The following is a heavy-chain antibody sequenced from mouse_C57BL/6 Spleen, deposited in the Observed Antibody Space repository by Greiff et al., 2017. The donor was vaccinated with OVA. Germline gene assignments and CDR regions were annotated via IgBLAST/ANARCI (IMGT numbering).Heavy chain of an antibody. Sequence: QVQLQQSGAELVMPGASVKLSCKASGYTFTSYWMHWVKQRPGQGLEWIGEIDPSDSYTNYNQKFKGKSTLTVDKSSSTAYMQLSSLTSEDSAVYYCARRVLRAGFAYWGQGTLVTVSA. D-gene: IGHD1-1*01. CDR1: GYTFTSYW. V-gene: IGHV1-69*01. J-gene: IGHJ3*01. CDR2: IDPSDSYT. CDR3: ARRVLRAGFAY.